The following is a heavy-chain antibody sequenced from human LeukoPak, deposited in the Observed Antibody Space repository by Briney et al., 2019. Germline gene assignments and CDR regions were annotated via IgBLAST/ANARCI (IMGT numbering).Heavy chain of an antibody. CDR3: ARDFEYYGSGSYFPH. J-gene: IGHJ4*02. V-gene: IGHV1-18*01. CDR1: GYTFTSYG. CDR2: ISAYNGNT. Sequence: ASVKVSCKASGYTFTSYGISWVRQAPGQGLEWMGWISAYNGNTNYAQKLQGRVTMTTDTSTNTAYMELSRLRSDDTAVYYCARDFEYYGSGSYFPHWGQGTLVTVSS. D-gene: IGHD3-10*01.